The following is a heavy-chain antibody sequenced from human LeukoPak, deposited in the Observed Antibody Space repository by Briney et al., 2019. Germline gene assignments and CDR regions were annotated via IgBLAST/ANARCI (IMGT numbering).Heavy chain of an antibody. V-gene: IGHV3-23*01. Sequence: GGSLRLSCAASGFTFSSYAMSWVRQAPGKGLEWVSAISGSGGSTYYADSVKGRFTISRDNSKNTLYLQMNSLRAEDTAVYYCAKARASSSWDNNWFDPWGQGTLVTVSS. D-gene: IGHD6-13*01. J-gene: IGHJ5*02. CDR2: ISGSGGST. CDR1: GFTFSSYA. CDR3: AKARASSSWDNNWFDP.